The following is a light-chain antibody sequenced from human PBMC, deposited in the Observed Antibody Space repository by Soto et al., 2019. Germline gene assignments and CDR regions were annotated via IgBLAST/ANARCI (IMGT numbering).Light chain of an antibody. CDR2: EVI. CDR3: SSYTSSTTVI. V-gene: IGLV2-14*01. CDR1: SSDIGGFNY. Sequence: QSALTQPASVSRSPGQSITISCAGSSSDIGGFNYVSWYQQHPGKAPTLIIYEVINRPSGGSNRFSGAKSGNTASLTISGLRAEDEANYYCSSYTSSTTVIFGGGTKLTVL. J-gene: IGLJ2*01.